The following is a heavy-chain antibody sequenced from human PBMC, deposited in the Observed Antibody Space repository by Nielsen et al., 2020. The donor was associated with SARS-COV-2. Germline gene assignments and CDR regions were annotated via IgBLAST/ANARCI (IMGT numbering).Heavy chain of an antibody. CDR2: ISSSSSYI. D-gene: IGHD5-12*01. V-gene: IGHV3-21*05. Sequence: GGSLRLSCAASGFTFSSYSMNWVRQAPGKGLEWVSYISSSSSYIYYADSVKGRFTISRDNAKNSLYLQMNSLRAEDTAVYYCATIVDIVALAGYGMDVWGQGTTVTVSS. J-gene: IGHJ6*02. CDR1: GFTFSSYS. CDR3: ATIVDIVALAGYGMDV.